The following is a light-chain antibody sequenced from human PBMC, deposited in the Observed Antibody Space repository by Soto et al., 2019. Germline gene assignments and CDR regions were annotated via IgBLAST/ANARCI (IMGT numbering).Light chain of an antibody. V-gene: IGKV3-11*01. CDR1: LSVSVY. Sequence: VVLTHSRATLSLSPCERATLSFSTSLSVSVYLDWYQQKPGQAPRLLISDASNRATGIPARFSGSGSGTDFTLTISSLEPEDFAVYYCHQRQYWPPITFGQGTRLEIK. J-gene: IGKJ5*01. CDR3: HQRQYWPPIT. CDR2: DAS.